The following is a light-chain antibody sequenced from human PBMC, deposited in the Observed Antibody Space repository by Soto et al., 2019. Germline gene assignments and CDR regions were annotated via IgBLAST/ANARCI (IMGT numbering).Light chain of an antibody. CDR1: QTISSY. J-gene: IGKJ1*01. CDR3: LQHHSYPQT. V-gene: IGKV1-17*01. Sequence: DIQMTQSPSSLSASLGDRVTITCLASQTISSYLNWYQQKPGRAPKLLIYAASNLESGVPSRFSGSGSGTEFTLTISSLQPEDCATYYCLQHHSYPQTFGQGTKVDI. CDR2: AAS.